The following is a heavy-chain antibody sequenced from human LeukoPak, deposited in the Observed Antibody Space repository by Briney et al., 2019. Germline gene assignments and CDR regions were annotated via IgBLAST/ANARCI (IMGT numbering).Heavy chain of an antibody. Sequence: GESLKISCKGSGYSFTSYWIGWVRQMPGKGLEWMGIIYPGDSDTRYSPSFQGQVTISADKSISTAYPQWSSLKASDTAMYYCARTYGDYVDWFDPWGQGTLVTVSS. J-gene: IGHJ5*02. D-gene: IGHD4-17*01. CDR1: GYSFTSYW. CDR2: IYPGDSDT. CDR3: ARTYGDYVDWFDP. V-gene: IGHV5-51*01.